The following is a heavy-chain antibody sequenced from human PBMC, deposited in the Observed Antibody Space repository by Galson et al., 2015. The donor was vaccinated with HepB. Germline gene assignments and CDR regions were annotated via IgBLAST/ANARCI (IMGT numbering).Heavy chain of an antibody. V-gene: IGHV3-66*01. D-gene: IGHD2-21*01. J-gene: IGHJ2*01. CDR3: ASYSFLWYFDL. CDR1: GFTVSSNY. Sequence: SLRLSCAASGFTVSSNYMSWVRQAPGKGLEWVSVIYSGGSTYYADSVKGRFTISRDNSKNTLYLQMNSLRAEDTAVYYCASYSFLWYFDLWGRGTLVTVSS. CDR2: IYSGGST.